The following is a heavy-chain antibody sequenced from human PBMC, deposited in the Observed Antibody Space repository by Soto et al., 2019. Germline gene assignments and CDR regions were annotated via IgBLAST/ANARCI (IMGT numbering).Heavy chain of an antibody. Sequence: PSETLSLTCAVYGGSFSGYYWSWIRQPPGKGLEWIGEINHSGSTNYNPSLKSRVTISVDTSKNQFSLKLSSVTAADTAVYYCAREGGEQGLAPGSDAIDSWGQGTRVT. CDR1: GGSFSGYY. CDR2: INHSGST. V-gene: IGHV4-34*01. J-gene: IGHJ3*02. D-gene: IGHD6-19*01. CDR3: AREGGEQGLAPGSDAIDS.